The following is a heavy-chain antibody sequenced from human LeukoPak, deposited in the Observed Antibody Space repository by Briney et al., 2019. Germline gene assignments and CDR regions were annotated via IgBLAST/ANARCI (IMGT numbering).Heavy chain of an antibody. V-gene: IGHV4-59*01. J-gene: IGHJ4*02. Sequence: SETLSLTCTVSGGSLSHYYWNWIRQTPGKGLGWIGYIYYSGSTSYNPSLKSRVTMSVDTSKNQFSLKLTSVTAADTAVYYCARDRPWATRGLDYWGQGILVTVSS. D-gene: IGHD6-6*01. CDR1: GGSLSHYY. CDR3: ARDRPWATRGLDY. CDR2: IYYSGST.